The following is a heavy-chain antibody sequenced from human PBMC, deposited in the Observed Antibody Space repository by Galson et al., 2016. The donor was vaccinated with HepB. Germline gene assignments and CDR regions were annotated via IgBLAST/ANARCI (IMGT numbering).Heavy chain of an antibody. CDR1: GYRFASYW. V-gene: IGHV5-51*01. Sequence: QSGAEVKKPGESLKISCKGSGYRFASYWIAWVRQMPGKGLEWMGIFHPADSDTIYSPSFEGQVTFSADKSINTAYLQWGSLKASDTAMYYCATLSSSPDIHTDGSGNYHFRCMDVWGQGTTVIVAS. J-gene: IGHJ6*02. CDR3: ATLSSSPDIHTDGSGNYHFRCMDV. CDR2: FHPADSDT. D-gene: IGHD1-7*01.